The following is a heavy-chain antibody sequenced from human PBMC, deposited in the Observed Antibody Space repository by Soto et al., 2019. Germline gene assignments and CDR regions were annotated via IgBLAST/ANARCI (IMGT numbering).Heavy chain of an antibody. V-gene: IGHV4-39*01. Sequence: QLHLQESGPGLVKPSETLSLDCIVTGDSIGVSRYFWGWIRQPPGKGLEWIGTVTDTGLTIYNPSLASRLSVSADKSKNQFSLTLISVTATDAAMYYCARHADTPLIKNPLAFDVWGQGTMVTVSS. CDR3: ARHADTPLIKNPLAFDV. D-gene: IGHD5-18*01. J-gene: IGHJ3*01. CDR1: GDSIGVSRYF. CDR2: VTDTGLT.